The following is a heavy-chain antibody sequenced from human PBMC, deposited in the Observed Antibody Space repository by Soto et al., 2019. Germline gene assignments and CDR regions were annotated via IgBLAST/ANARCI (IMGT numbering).Heavy chain of an antibody. J-gene: IGHJ4*02. Sequence: QVQLVESGGGLVKPGVSLRLSCAASGFTFSDYYMNWIRQAPGKWLEWVSYISSSAFTIYYADSVKGRFTISRDNAEDSLYLQMNNMRVEDTAVYYCVRGVDERVPAAMFDSWGQGTLVTVSS. CDR2: ISSSAFTI. CDR1: GFTFSDYY. D-gene: IGHD2-2*01. V-gene: IGHV3-11*01. CDR3: VRGVDERVPAAMFDS.